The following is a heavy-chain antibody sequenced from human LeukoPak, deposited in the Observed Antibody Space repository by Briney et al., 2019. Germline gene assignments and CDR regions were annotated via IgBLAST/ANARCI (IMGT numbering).Heavy chain of an antibody. CDR1: GGSISSYY. CDR2: IYTSGST. Sequence: SETLSLTCTVSGGSISSYYWSWIRQPAGKGLEWIGRIYTSGSTNYNPSLKSRVTMSVDTSKNQFSLKLGSVTAADTAVYYCAREAGRDYYDSSGYYYGNFDYWGQGTLVTVSS. J-gene: IGHJ4*02. CDR3: AREAGRDYYDSSGYYYGNFDY. V-gene: IGHV4-4*07. D-gene: IGHD3-22*01.